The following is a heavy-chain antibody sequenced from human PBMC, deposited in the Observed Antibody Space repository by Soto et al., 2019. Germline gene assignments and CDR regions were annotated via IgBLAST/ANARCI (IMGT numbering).Heavy chain of an antibody. CDR1: GDSIISSDFY. CDR3: ARHSLALRRNNWFDP. Sequence: SETLSLTCTVSGDSIISSDFYWGWVRQPPGKGLEWIGSIFYLGSSYYNPSLKSRVTMSVDTSKNQFSLRLRSVTAADTALYFCARHSLALRRNNWFDPWGQGIMVTVS. CDR2: IFYLGSS. D-gene: IGHD3-3*02. V-gene: IGHV4-39*01. J-gene: IGHJ5*02.